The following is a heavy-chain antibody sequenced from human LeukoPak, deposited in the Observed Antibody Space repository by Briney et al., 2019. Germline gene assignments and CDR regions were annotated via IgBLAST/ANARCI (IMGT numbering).Heavy chain of an antibody. D-gene: IGHD4-23*01. CDR3: ASFSDGKDSDFDH. J-gene: IGHJ4*02. CDR2: ISAYNGNT. V-gene: IGHV1-18*01. CDR1: GYTFTSYA. Sequence: ASVKVSCKASGYTFTSYAISWVRQAPGQGLEWMGWISAYNGNTNYAQKLQGRVTMTTDTSTSTAYMELRSLRSDDTAVYYCASFSDGKDSDFDHWGQGTLVTVSP.